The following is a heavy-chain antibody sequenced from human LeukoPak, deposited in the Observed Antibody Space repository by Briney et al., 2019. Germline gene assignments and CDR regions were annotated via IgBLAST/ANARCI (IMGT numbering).Heavy chain of an antibody. D-gene: IGHD3-10*01. V-gene: IGHV3-66*01. Sequence: GGSLRLSCAVSGFTVSSNYMTWVRQAPGKGLEWVSVIYSGGSTFYADSVKGRFTISRGNARNSLYLQMNSLRAEDTAVYYCARGRDYGSGSYYTHWGQGTLVTVSS. CDR2: IYSGGST. CDR1: GFTVSSNY. CDR3: ARGRDYGSGSYYTH. J-gene: IGHJ4*02.